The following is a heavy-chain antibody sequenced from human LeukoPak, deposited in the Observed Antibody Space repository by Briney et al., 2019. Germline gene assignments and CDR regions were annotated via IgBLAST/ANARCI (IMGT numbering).Heavy chain of an antibody. CDR1: GGSISSSSYY. V-gene: IGHV4-39*01. CDR2: IYYSGST. CDR3: AREPAAILVSEVYYMDV. Sequence: SETLSLTCTVSGGSISSSSYYWGWIRQPPGKGLEWIGSIYYSGSTYYNLSLKSRVTISVDTSKNQFSLKLSSVTAADTAVYYCAREPAAILVSEVYYMDVWGKGTTVTVSS. J-gene: IGHJ6*03. D-gene: IGHD2-2*02.